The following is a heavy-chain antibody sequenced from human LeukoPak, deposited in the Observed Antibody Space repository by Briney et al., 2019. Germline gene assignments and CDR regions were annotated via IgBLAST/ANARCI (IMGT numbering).Heavy chain of an antibody. Sequence: PSETLSLTCTVSGGSISSGDYYWSWIRQPPGKGLEWIGYIYYSGSTYYNPSLKSRVTISVDTSKNQFSLKLSSVTAADTAVYCCARGVIAASYYFDYWGQGTLVTVSS. CDR2: IYYSGST. D-gene: IGHD6-6*01. CDR1: GGSISSGDYY. V-gene: IGHV4-30-4*01. CDR3: ARGVIAASYYFDY. J-gene: IGHJ4*02.